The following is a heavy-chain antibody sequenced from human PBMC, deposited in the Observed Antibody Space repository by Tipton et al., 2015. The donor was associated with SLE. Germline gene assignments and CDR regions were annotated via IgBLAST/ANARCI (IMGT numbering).Heavy chain of an antibody. J-gene: IGHJ4*02. CDR1: GGSISSYH. CDR2: IHSSGST. Sequence: TLSLTCTVSGGSISSYHWSWIRQPPGKGLEWIAYIHSSGSTNYNPPLQSRVILSIDTSKNQFSLRLNSVTAADTAVYYCARQSPRGLEWIPGYYFDSWGQGTLVTVSS. D-gene: IGHD3-3*01. CDR3: ARQSPRGLEWIPGYYFDS. V-gene: IGHV4-59*01.